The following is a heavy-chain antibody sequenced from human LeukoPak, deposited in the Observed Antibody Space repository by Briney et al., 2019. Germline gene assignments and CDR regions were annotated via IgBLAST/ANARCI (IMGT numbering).Heavy chain of an antibody. CDR1: GFTFSSYA. V-gene: IGHV3-23*01. J-gene: IGHJ4*02. Sequence: GGSLRLSCAASGFTFSSYAMSWVRQAPGKGLEWVSAISGSGGSTYYADSVKGRFTISRDNSKNTLYLQMNSLRAEDTAVYYCANTKMEIGSGYDKGDYWGQGTLVTVSS. CDR2: ISGSGGST. D-gene: IGHD5-12*01. CDR3: ANTKMEIGSGYDKGDY.